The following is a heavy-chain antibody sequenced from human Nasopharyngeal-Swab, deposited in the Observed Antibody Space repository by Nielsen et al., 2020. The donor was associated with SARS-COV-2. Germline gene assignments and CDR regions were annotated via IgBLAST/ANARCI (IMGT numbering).Heavy chain of an antibody. J-gene: IGHJ6*02. CDR2: IYYSGST. CDR1: GGSISSGGYY. V-gene: IGHV4-31*03. Sequence: SETLSPPCTVSGGSISSGGYYWSWIRQHPGKGLEWIGFIYYSGSTYYNPSLESRVTISVDTSKNQFSLKLSSVTAADTAVYYCARDTIAVAGTRSGYYYYYGMDVWGQGTTVTVSS. D-gene: IGHD6-19*01. CDR3: ARDTIAVAGTRSGYYYYYGMDV.